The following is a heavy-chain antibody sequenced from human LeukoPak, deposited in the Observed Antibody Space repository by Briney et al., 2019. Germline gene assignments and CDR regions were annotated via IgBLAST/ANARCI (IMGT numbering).Heavy chain of an antibody. CDR1: GGSISSYY. CDR2: MFYSGNT. CDR3: ARGEEEYSSSWFDY. J-gene: IGHJ4*02. V-gene: IGHV4-59*12. D-gene: IGHD6-13*01. Sequence: SETLSLTCTVSGGSISSYYWSWIRQPPGKGLEWIGSMFYSGNTYYNSSLKSRLTISVDTSKNQFSLKLSSVTAADTAVYYCARGEEEYSSSWFDYWGQGTLVTVSS.